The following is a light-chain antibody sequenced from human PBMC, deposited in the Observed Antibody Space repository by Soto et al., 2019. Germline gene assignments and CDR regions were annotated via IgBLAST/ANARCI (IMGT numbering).Light chain of an antibody. J-gene: IGKJ2*01. CDR3: EQYGSSPYT. V-gene: IGKV3-20*01. CDR2: GAS. Sequence: IVLTQSPGTLSLSPGERATLSCRASQSVTTNYLAWYRQKPGQAPRVLIYGASSRATGIPDRFSGSGSGTDFTLTISRLEPEDFAVYYCEQYGSSPYTFGQGTKLEIK. CDR1: QSVTTNY.